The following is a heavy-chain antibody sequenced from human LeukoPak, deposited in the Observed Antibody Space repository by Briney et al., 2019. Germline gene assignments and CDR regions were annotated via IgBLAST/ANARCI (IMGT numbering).Heavy chain of an antibody. CDR2: INWNGDTT. J-gene: IGHJ3*02. CDR3: ARGGGLDI. CDR1: GFTFEGYG. V-gene: IGHV3-20*04. Sequence: GGSLRLSCAASGFTFEGYGMSWVRQAPGKGLEWVSYINWNGDTTDYADSVKGRFTISRDNAMTSLYLQMNSLRAEDTAVYYCARGGGLDIWGQGTMVTVSS.